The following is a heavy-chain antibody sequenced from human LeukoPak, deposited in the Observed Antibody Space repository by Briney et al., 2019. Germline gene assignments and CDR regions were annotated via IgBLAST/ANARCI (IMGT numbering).Heavy chain of an antibody. J-gene: IGHJ3*02. CDR1: GGSISSYY. D-gene: IGHD6-13*01. CDR3: AGDSSWYWNDAFDI. V-gene: IGHV4-59*01. Sequence: PSETLPLTCTVSGGSISSYYWSWIRQPPGKGLEWIGYIYYSGSTNYNPSLKSRVTISVDTSKNQFSLKLSSVTAADTAVYYCAGDSSWYWNDAFDIWGQGTMVTVSS. CDR2: IYYSGST.